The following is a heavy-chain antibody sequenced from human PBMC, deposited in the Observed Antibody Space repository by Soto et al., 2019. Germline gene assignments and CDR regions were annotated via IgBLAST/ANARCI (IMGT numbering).Heavy chain of an antibody. CDR1: GYTFTSYD. V-gene: IGHV1-8*01. CDR3: AREQLGYSSWWFDP. D-gene: IGHD6-13*01. Sequence: QVQLVQSGAEVKKPGASVKVSCKASGYTFTSYDINWVRQATGQGREWMGWMNPNSGNTGYAQKFQGRVTMTRNTSISTAYMGLSSLRSEDTAVYYCAREQLGYSSWWFDPWGQGTLVTVSS. J-gene: IGHJ5*02. CDR2: MNPNSGNT.